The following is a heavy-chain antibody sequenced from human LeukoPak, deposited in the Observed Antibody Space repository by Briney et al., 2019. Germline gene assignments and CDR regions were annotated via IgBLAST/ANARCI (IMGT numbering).Heavy chain of an antibody. CDR2: INSDATST. CDR1: GFTYSNYW. D-gene: IGHD1-26*01. J-gene: IGHJ4*02. CDR3: ATSLYSGTKLDY. Sequence: GGSLRLSCAASGFTYSNYWMHWVRQTPGKGLVWVSRINSDATSTSYADSVKGRFTISRDRAKNTLYLQMNGLRADVTAVYYCATSLYSGTKLDYWGQGTLVTVSS. V-gene: IGHV3-74*01.